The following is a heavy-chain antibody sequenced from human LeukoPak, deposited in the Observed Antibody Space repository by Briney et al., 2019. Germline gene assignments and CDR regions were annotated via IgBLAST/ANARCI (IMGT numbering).Heavy chain of an antibody. CDR2: INWNGGST. V-gene: IGHV3-20*04. Sequence: GGSLRLSCAASGFTFSSYSINWVRQAPGKGLEWVSGINWNGGSTGYADSVKGRFTISRDNAKNSLYLQMNSLRAEDTALYYCARERGYSNQDARDYWGQGTLVTVSS. CDR1: GFTFSSYS. J-gene: IGHJ4*02. D-gene: IGHD4-11*01. CDR3: ARERGYSNQDARDY.